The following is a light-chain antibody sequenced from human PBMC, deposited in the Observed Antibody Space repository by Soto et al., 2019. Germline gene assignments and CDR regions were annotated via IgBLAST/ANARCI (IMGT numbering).Light chain of an antibody. CDR3: MQALQTPLT. J-gene: IGKJ4*01. V-gene: IGKV2-28*01. CDR2: LGS. CDR1: QSLLHSDGYNY. Sequence: DIVMTQSPLSLPVTPGEPASISCRSSQSLLHSDGYNYLDWFLQRPGQSPQLLIYLGSSRASGVPDRFSGSGSATDCTLKLSRVEAEDVGVYYCMQALQTPLTFGGGTKVDIK.